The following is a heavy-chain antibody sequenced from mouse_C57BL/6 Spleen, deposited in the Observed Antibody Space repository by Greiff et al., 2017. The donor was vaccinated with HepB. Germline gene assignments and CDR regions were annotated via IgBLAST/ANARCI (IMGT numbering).Heavy chain of an antibody. Sequence: EVQGVESGGGLVKPGGSLKLSCAASGFTFSSYAMSWVRQTPEKRLEWVATISDGGSYTYYPDNVKGRFTISRDNAKNNLYLQMSHLKSEDTAMYSCAREAPRGRYYFDYWGQGTTLTVSS. CDR2: ISDGGSYT. V-gene: IGHV5-4*01. CDR3: AREAPRGRYYFDY. CDR1: GFTFSSYA. J-gene: IGHJ2*01.